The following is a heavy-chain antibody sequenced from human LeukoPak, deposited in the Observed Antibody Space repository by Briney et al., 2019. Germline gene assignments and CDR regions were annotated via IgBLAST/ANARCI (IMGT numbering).Heavy chain of an antibody. J-gene: IGHJ6*03. D-gene: IGHD2-2*02. CDR1: GGSISSGGYY. Sequence: PSETLSLTCTVSGGSISSGGYYWSWIRQHPGKGLEWIGYIYYSGSTYYNPSLKSRVTISVDPSKNQFSLKLSSVTAADTAVYYCARGIVVVPAAIRTRDPPNYMDVWGKGTTVTVSS. V-gene: IGHV4-31*03. CDR3: ARGIVVVPAAIRTRDPPNYMDV. CDR2: IYYSGST.